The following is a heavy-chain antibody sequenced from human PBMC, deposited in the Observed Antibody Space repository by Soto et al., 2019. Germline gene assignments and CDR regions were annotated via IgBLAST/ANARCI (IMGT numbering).Heavy chain of an antibody. D-gene: IGHD3-3*01. J-gene: IGHJ6*03. CDR1: GFTFSSYS. V-gene: IGHV3-21*01. CDR3: ARDVPYDFWSGYNMDV. Sequence: EVQLVESGGGLVKPGGSLRLSCAASGFTFSSYSMNWVRQAPGKGLEWVSSISSSSSYIYYADSVKGRFTISRDNAKNSLYLQMNSLRAEDTAVYYCARDVPYDFWSGYNMDVWGKGTTVTVSS. CDR2: ISSSSSYI.